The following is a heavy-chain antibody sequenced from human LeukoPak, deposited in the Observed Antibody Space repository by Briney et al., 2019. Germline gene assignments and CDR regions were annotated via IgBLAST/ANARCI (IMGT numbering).Heavy chain of an antibody. CDR3: ATMGATNFDH. D-gene: IGHD1-26*01. Sequence: ASVKVSCKASGYTFTGYYMHWVRQAPGQGLEWLGWINPNSGGTNYAQKFQGRVTMTRDTSITTAYMEVSRLRSDDTAVYYCATMGATNFDHWGQGTLVTVSS. CDR1: GYTFTGYY. V-gene: IGHV1-2*02. CDR2: INPNSGGT. J-gene: IGHJ4*02.